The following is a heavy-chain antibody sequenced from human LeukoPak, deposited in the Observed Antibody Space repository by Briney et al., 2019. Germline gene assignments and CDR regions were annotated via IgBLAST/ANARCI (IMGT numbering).Heavy chain of an antibody. Sequence: GGSLRLSCAASGFTFSSYGMHWVRQAPGKGLEWVAVIWYDGGNKYYADSVKGRFTISRDNSKNTLYLQMNSLRAEDTAVYYCAKDLESSSSDAFDIWGQGTMVTVSS. CDR3: AKDLESSSSDAFDI. CDR1: GFTFSSYG. V-gene: IGHV3-33*06. CDR2: IWYDGGNK. J-gene: IGHJ3*02. D-gene: IGHD6-6*01.